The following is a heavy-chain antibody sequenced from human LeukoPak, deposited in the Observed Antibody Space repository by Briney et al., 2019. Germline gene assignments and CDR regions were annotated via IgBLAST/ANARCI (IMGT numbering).Heavy chain of an antibody. CDR3: AREAHTVRNYYDSSGYYPLRY. D-gene: IGHD3-22*01. CDR1: GGTFSSYA. CDR2: IIPIFGTA. Sequence: SVKVSCKAPGGTFSSYAISWVRQAPGQGLEWMGGIIPIFGTANYAQKFQGRVTITTDESTSTAYMELSSLRSEDTAVYYCAREAHTVRNYYDSSGYYPLRYWGQGTLVTVSS. J-gene: IGHJ4*02. V-gene: IGHV1-69*05.